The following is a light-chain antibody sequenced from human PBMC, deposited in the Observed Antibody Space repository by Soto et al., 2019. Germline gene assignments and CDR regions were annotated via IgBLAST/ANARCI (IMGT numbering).Light chain of an antibody. CDR1: QSISNH. CDR3: QQSYSSPPT. Sequence: QMTQSPSSLSASVEDRVIITCRASQSISNHLNWYQQKPGKAPKLLIFAASSLQSGVPSRFSGSRSGPDFTLTISSLQPEDFATYYCQQSYSSPPTFGQGTKVDIK. J-gene: IGKJ1*01. V-gene: IGKV1-39*01. CDR2: AAS.